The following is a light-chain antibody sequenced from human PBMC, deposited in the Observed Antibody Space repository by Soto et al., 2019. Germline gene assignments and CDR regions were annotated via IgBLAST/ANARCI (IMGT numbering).Light chain of an antibody. J-gene: IGLJ2*01. Sequence: QSALTQPASGSGSPGQSITISCTGTSSDVGGYNYVSWYQQHPGKAPKLMIYDVSNRPSGVSNRFSGPKSGNTASLTISGLQAEDEADYYCSSYTSSSTVVFGGGTKLTVL. V-gene: IGLV2-14*01. CDR3: SSYTSSSTVV. CDR1: SSDVGGYNY. CDR2: DVS.